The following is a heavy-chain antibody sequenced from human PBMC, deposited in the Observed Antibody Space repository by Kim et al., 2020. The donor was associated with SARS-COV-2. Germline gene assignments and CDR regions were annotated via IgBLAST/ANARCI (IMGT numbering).Heavy chain of an antibody. D-gene: IGHD2-21*01. Sequence: GGSLRLSCAGSGFTFDDYAMHWVRQAPGKGLEWVSGMSCDSGSIGYADSVKGRFTISRDNPNKSLYLQMNSLRAEDTALYYCAKVNCGGCRGYFDYWGQGTLVTVSS. CDR2: MSCDSGSI. J-gene: IGHJ4*02. V-gene: IGHV3-9*01. CDR1: GFTFDDYA. CDR3: AKVNCGGCRGYFDY.